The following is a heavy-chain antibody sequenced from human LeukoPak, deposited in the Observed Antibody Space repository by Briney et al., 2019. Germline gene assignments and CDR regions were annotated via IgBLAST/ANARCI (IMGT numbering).Heavy chain of an antibody. CDR1: GGTFSSYA. J-gene: IGHJ4*02. CDR2: IIPIFGTA. CDR3: APEYGSGSYYGDY. V-gene: IGHV1-69*13. Sequence: ASVKVSCKASGGTFSSYAISWVRQAPGQGLEWMGGIIPIFGTANYAQKFQGRVTITADESTSTAYMELSSLRSEDTAVYYCAPEYGSGSYYGDYWGQGTLVTVSS. D-gene: IGHD3-10*01.